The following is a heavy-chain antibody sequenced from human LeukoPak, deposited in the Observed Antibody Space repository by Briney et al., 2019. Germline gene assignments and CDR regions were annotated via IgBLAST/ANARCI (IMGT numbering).Heavy chain of an antibody. V-gene: IGHV1-2*04. CDR3: ARADYYDSSGYSRPDNWFDP. J-gene: IGHJ5*02. CDR1: GYTFTGYY. Sequence: ASVKVSCKASGYTFTGYYMHWVRQAPGQGLEWMGWINPNSGSTNYAQKFQGWVTMTRDTSISTAYMELSRLRSDDTAVYYCARADYYDSSGYSRPDNWFDPWGQGTLVTVSS. D-gene: IGHD3-22*01. CDR2: INPNSGST.